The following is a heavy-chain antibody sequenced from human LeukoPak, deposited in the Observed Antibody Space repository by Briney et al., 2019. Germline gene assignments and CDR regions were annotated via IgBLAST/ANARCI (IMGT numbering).Heavy chain of an antibody. CDR2: ISSSGSTI. D-gene: IGHD5-18*01. J-gene: IGHJ4*02. Sequence: GGSLRLSCAASGFTFSSYEMNWVRQAPGKGLEWVSYISSSGSTIYYADSVKGRFTISRGYAKNSLYLQMNSLRAEDTAVYYCARVGVAGYSYGPFDYWGQGTLVTVSS. CDR1: GFTFSSYE. CDR3: ARVGVAGYSYGPFDY. V-gene: IGHV3-48*03.